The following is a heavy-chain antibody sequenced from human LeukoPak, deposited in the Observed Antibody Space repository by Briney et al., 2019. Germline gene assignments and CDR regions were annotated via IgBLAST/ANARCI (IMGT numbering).Heavy chain of an antibody. CDR3: ARHGIQGCSGTRCFTSFHYFGMGV. CDR2: IFPAEYDI. Sequence: GGSLKASCKGSGYSFIDYWIGRVRQMPGKGPEGMGIIFPAEYDIKHNTPLQGQVTISVNKSISTAYLQWSSLKASDTAMYYCARHGIQGCSGTRCFTSFHYFGMGVWGQGTTVTVSS. CDR1: GYSFIDYW. D-gene: IGHD2-2*02. V-gene: IGHV5-51*01. J-gene: IGHJ6*02.